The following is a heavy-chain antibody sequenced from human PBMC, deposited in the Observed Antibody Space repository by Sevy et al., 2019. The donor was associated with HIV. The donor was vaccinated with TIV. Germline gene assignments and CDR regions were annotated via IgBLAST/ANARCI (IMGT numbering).Heavy chain of an antibody. D-gene: IGHD6-13*01. CDR3: ARDPDDSSWNNWLDP. CDR1: GFMFSNHE. Sequence: GGSLRLSCAASGFMFSNHEMNWVRQAPGKGLEWVSYISSGGAIIYYADSVKGRFTISRDNAKNSLYLQMNSLRAEDTAVYYCARDPDDSSWNNWLDPWGQGTLVTVSS. V-gene: IGHV3-48*03. CDR2: ISSGGAII. J-gene: IGHJ5*02.